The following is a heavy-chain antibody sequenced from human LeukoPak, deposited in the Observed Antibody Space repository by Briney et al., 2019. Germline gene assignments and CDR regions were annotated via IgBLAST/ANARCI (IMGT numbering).Heavy chain of an antibody. CDR1: GGSISSGGYY. J-gene: IGHJ5*02. CDR3: ARERAPPYSWFDP. CDR2: IYHSGST. V-gene: IGHV4-30-2*01. Sequence: SETLSLTCTVSGGSISSGGYYWSWIRQPPGKGLEWIGYIYHSGSTYYNPSLKSRVTISVDRSKNQFSLKLSSVTAADTAVYYCARERAPPYSWFDPWGQGTLVTVSS.